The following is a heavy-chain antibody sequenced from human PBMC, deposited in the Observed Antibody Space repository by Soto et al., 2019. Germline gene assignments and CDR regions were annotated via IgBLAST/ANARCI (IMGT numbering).Heavy chain of an antibody. CDR1: GFTFSNYA. V-gene: IGHV3-30-3*01. J-gene: IGHJ6*02. D-gene: IGHD5-18*01. CDR2: ISYDGSDK. CDR3: ARDTGPNGYNYYYFGMDV. Sequence: GGSLRLSCAASGFTFSNYAMHWVRQAPGKGLEWVAVISYDGSDKYNANSVKGRFTISRDNSKNTLYLQMNSLRAEDTAVYYCARDTGPNGYNYYYFGMDVWGQGTTVTVSS.